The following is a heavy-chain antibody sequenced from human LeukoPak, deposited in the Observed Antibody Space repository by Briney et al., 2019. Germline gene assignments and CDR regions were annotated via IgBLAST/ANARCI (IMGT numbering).Heavy chain of an antibody. CDR3: ARDLYYYGSGSFYYGMDV. D-gene: IGHD3-10*01. Sequence: GGSLRLSCAASGFTFNDYAIHWVRQAPGKGLEWVAVISYDGSNKYYADSVKGRFTISRDNSKNTLYLQMNSLRAEDTAVYYCARDLYYYGSGSFYYGMDVWGQGTTVTVSS. V-gene: IGHV3-30-3*01. CDR2: ISYDGSNK. CDR1: GFTFNDYA. J-gene: IGHJ6*02.